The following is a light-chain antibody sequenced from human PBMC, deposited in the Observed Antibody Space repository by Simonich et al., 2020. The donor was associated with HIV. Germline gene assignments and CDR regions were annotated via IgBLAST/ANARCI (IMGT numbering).Light chain of an antibody. Sequence: QSALTQPASVSGSPGQAITISCPGTRSDVGGYNYVSWYQQHPGKAPKLMVYDVSKRPSGGSNRFSGSKSGTTASLTISGLQAEDEAHYYCSSYTSSSTWVFGGGTKLTVL. CDR1: RSDVGGYNY. J-gene: IGLJ3*02. V-gene: IGLV2-14*03. CDR2: DVS. CDR3: SSYTSSSTWV.